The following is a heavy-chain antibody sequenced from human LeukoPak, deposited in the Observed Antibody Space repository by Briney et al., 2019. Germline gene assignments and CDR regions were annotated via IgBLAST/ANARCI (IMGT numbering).Heavy chain of an antibody. CDR3: AKRIQSAMATGY. Sequence: GGSLRLSCAASGFTFNNYGMSWVRQAPGKGLEWVSAISGSADNTYYVDSVKGRFTISRDNSRNTLYLQMNSLRAEDTAIYYCAKRIQSAMATGYWGQGTLVTVSS. V-gene: IGHV3-23*01. CDR2: ISGSADNT. J-gene: IGHJ4*02. D-gene: IGHD5-18*01. CDR1: GFTFNNYG.